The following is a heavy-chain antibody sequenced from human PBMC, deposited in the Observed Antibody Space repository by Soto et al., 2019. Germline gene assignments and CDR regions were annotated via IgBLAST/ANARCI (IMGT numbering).Heavy chain of an antibody. CDR3: ASGYYYDSSGYYYGCGYYYGLDV. CDR2: IISIFVTA. Sequence: SVKVSCKASGGTFSSYAISWVRQAPGHGLEWMGGIISIFVTANYAQQFQGRVTITAHESTSTAYMELSSLRSEDTAVYYCASGYYYDSSGYYYGCGYYYGLDVWGQGTTVTVS. D-gene: IGHD3-22*01. CDR1: GGTFSSYA. J-gene: IGHJ6*01. V-gene: IGHV1-69*13.